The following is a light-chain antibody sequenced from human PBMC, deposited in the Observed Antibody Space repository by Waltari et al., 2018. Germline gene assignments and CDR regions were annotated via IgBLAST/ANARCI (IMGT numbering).Light chain of an antibody. CDR1: SSDVGGYNY. J-gene: IGLJ2*01. Sequence: QSALTQPASVSGSPGQSITISCTGTSSDVGGYNYVPWYQQHPGKAPKLMIYEVINRPAGGSNRFSGSKSGNTASLTISGLQAEDEADYYCSSYPSSSTRVFGGGTKLTVL. V-gene: IGLV2-14*01. CDR3: SSYPSSSTRV. CDR2: EVI.